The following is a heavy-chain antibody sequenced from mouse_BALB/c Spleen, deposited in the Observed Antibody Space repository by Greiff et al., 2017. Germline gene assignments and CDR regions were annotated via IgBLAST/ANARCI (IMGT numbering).Heavy chain of an antibody. CDR2: ISNGGGST. CDR1: GFTFSSYT. Sequence: EVKLVESGGGLVQPGGSLKLSCAASGFTFSSYTMSWVRQTPEKRLEWVAYISNGGGSTYYPDTVKGRFTISRDNAKNTLYLQMSSLKSEDTAMYYCARHYGNYDAMDYGGQGTSVTVSS. J-gene: IGHJ4*01. CDR3: ARHYGNYDAMDY. V-gene: IGHV5-12-2*01. D-gene: IGHD2-1*01.